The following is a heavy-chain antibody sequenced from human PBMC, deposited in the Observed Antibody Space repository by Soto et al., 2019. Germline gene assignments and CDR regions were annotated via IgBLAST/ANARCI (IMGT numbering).Heavy chain of an antibody. V-gene: IGHV1-69*13. Sequence: GASVKVSCKASGGTFSSYAISWVRQAPGQGLEWMGGIIPIFGTANYAQKFQGRVTITADESTSTAYMELSSLRSEDTAVYYCARDPKDDDFWSGLDYYYYYGMDVWGQGTTVTVSS. J-gene: IGHJ6*02. CDR3: ARDPKDDDFWSGLDYYYYYGMDV. CDR1: GGTFSSYA. CDR2: IIPIFGTA. D-gene: IGHD3-3*01.